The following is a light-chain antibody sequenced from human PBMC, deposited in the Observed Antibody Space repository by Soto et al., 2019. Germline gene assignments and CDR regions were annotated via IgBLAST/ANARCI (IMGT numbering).Light chain of an antibody. V-gene: IGLV2-11*01. CDR2: DVS. CDR3: RSYAGSYTFRV. CDR1: SSDVGGYNY. J-gene: IGLJ2*01. Sequence: QSVLTQPRSVSGSPGQSVTISCTGTSSDVGGYNYVSWYQQHPGKAPKLMIYDVSKRPSGVPDRLSGSKFGDTASLTISGLQAEDEADYYCRSYAGSYTFRVFGGGTKVTVL.